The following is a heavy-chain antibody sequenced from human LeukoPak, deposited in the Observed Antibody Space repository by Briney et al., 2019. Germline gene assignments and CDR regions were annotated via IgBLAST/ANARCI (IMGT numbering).Heavy chain of an antibody. Sequence: GASVKVSCKASGYTFTSYYMHWVRQAPGQGLEWMGIINPSGGSTSYAQKFQGRVTMTRNTSISTAYMELSSLRSEDTAVYYCASFGVDAFDIWGQGTMVTVSS. CDR3: ASFGVDAFDI. CDR2: INPSGGST. V-gene: IGHV1-46*01. CDR1: GYTFTSYY. D-gene: IGHD3-10*01. J-gene: IGHJ3*02.